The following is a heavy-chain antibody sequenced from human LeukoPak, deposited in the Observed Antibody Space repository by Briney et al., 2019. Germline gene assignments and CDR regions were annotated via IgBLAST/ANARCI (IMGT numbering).Heavy chain of an antibody. Sequence: ASVKVSCKASGYTFTNYDINWVRQATGQGLEWMGWMNPNSGITAYAQKFQGRVTITRNTSISTAYMELSRLRSDDTAVYYCARDERYDSSGYPFDYWGQGTLVTVSS. V-gene: IGHV1-8*03. CDR3: ARDERYDSSGYPFDY. CDR2: MNPNSGIT. J-gene: IGHJ4*02. D-gene: IGHD3-22*01. CDR1: GYTFTNYD.